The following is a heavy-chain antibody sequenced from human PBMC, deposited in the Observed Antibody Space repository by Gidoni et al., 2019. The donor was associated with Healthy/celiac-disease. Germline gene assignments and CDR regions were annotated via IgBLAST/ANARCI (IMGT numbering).Heavy chain of an antibody. CDR3: ARGGYSSGWYYFDY. Sequence: EVQLVESGGGLVQPGGSLRLSCAASGFTFSSYDMHWVRQATGKGLEWVSAIGTAGDPYYPGSVKGRFTISRENAKNSLYLQMNSLRAGDTAVYYCARGGYSSGWYYFDYWGQGTLVTVSS. V-gene: IGHV3-13*05. CDR2: IGTAGDP. D-gene: IGHD6-19*01. J-gene: IGHJ4*02. CDR1: GFTFSSYD.